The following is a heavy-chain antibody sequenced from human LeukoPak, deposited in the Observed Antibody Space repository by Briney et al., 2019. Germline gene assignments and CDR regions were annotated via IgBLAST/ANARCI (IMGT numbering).Heavy chain of an antibody. CDR1: GFTVSTNY. J-gene: IGHJ2*01. Sequence: GGSLRLSCAASGFTVSTNYMDWVRQAPGKGLEWVSILYSGSSTYYADSVEGRFTISRDSSKNTLFLQMNDLRAEDTAVYYCARVGDHFHWYLDLWGRGTLVTVSS. D-gene: IGHD3-3*02. CDR3: ARVGDHFHWYLDL. CDR2: LYSGSST. V-gene: IGHV3-53*01.